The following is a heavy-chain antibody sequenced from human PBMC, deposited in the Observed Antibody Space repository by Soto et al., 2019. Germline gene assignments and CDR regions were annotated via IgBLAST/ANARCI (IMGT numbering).Heavy chain of an antibody. J-gene: IGHJ4*02. D-gene: IGHD6-19*01. CDR3: ARAPLYSSGWSEFDY. Sequence: GGALILSCAASGFTFSSYSMNWVRQAPGKGLEWVSSISSSSSYIYYADSVKGRFTISRDNAKNSLYLQMNSLRAEDTAVYYCARAPLYSSGWSEFDYWGQGTLVTVSS. CDR2: ISSSSSYI. V-gene: IGHV3-21*01. CDR1: GFTFSSYS.